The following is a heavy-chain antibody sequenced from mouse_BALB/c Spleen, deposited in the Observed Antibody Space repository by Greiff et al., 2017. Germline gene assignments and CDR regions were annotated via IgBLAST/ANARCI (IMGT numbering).Heavy chain of an antibody. V-gene: IGHV14-4*02. CDR2: IDPENGDT. CDR1: GFNIKDYY. D-gene: IGHD1-1*01. CDR3: NAYYYGSSPWFAY. J-gene: IGHJ3*01. Sequence: EVQLVESGAELVRSGASVKLSCTASGFNIKDYYMHWVKQRPEQGLEWIGWIDPENGDTEYAPKFQGKATMTADTSSNTAYLQLSSLTSEDTAVYYCNAYYYGSSPWFAYWGQGTLVTVSA.